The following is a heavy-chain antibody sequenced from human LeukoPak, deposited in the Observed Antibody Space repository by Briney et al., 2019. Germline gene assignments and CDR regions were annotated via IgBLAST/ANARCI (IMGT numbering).Heavy chain of an antibody. V-gene: IGHV4-39*07. CDR2: IYHSGST. Sequence: NPSETLSLTCTVSGGSISSSSYYWGWIRQPPGKGLEWIGSIYHSGSTYYNPSLKSRVTISVDTSKNQFSLKLSSVTAADTAVYYCARERFGDYVSGWFDPWGQGTLVTVSS. J-gene: IGHJ5*02. CDR3: ARERFGDYVSGWFDP. CDR1: GGSISSSSYY. D-gene: IGHD4-17*01.